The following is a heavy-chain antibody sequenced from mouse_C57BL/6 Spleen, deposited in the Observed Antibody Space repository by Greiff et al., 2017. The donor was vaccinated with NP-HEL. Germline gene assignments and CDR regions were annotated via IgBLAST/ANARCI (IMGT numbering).Heavy chain of an antibody. V-gene: IGHV5-4*01. Sequence: EVKLMESGGGLVKPGGSLKLSCAASGFTFSSYAMSWVRQTPEKRLEWVATISDGGSYTYYPDNVKGRFTISRDNAKNNLYLQMSHLKSEDTAMYYCARDGDGYSFDYWGQGTTLTVSS. CDR3: ARDGDGYSFDY. D-gene: IGHD2-3*01. J-gene: IGHJ2*01. CDR1: GFTFSSYA. CDR2: ISDGGSYT.